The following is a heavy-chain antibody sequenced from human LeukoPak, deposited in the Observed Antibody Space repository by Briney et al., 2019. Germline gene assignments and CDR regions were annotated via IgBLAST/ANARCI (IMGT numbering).Heavy chain of an antibody. CDR3: ARNSGSSMGHAFDI. CDR2: IYYSGST. D-gene: IGHD1-26*01. CDR1: GGSISSYY. V-gene: IGHV4-59*01. J-gene: IGHJ3*02. Sequence: SETLSLTCTVSGGSISSYYWSWIRQPPGKGLEWIGYIYYSGSTNYNPSLKSRVTISVDTSKNQFSLKPSSVTAADTAVYYCARNSGSSMGHAFDIWGQGTMVTVSS.